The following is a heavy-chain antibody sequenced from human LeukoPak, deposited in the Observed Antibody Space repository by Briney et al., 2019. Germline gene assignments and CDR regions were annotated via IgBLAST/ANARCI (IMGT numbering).Heavy chain of an antibody. CDR2: IGTSGDT. CDR1: GFTFSSYD. Sequence: GGSLRLSCAASGFTFSSYDMHWVRQATGKGLEWVSAIGTSGDTYYPGSVKGRFTISRENAKNSLYLQMNSLRAGDTAVYYCARASRSGSYFFYWGQGTLVTVSS. J-gene: IGHJ4*02. V-gene: IGHV3-13*01. CDR3: ARASRSGSYFFY. D-gene: IGHD1-26*01.